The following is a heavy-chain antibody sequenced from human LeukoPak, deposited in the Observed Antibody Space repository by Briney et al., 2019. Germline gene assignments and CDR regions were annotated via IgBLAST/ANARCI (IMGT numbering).Heavy chain of an antibody. CDR1: GFTFSSYA. D-gene: IGHD3-22*01. CDR2: IRSKAYGGTT. V-gene: IGHV3-49*04. J-gene: IGHJ3*02. Sequence: PGRSLRLSCAASGFTFSSYAMHWVRQAPGKGLEWVGFIRSKAYGGTTEYAASVKGRFTISRDDSKSIAYLQMNSLKTEDTAVYYCTRVLVVVIRVHDAFDIWGQGTMVTVSS. CDR3: TRVLVVVIRVHDAFDI.